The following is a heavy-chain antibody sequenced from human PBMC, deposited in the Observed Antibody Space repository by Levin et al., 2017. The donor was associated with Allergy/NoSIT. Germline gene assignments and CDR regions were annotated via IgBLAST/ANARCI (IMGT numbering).Heavy chain of an antibody. D-gene: IGHD6-6*01. CDR1: GFTFDDYA. V-gene: IGHV3-9*01. Sequence: GGSLRLSCAASGFTFDDYAMHWVRQAPGKGLEWVSGISWNSGSIGYADSVKGRFTISRDNAKNSLYLQMNSLRAEDTALYYCAKDILPDTYSSSSTGFDYWGQGTLVTVSS. CDR3: AKDILPDTYSSSSTGFDY. J-gene: IGHJ4*02. CDR2: ISWNSGSI.